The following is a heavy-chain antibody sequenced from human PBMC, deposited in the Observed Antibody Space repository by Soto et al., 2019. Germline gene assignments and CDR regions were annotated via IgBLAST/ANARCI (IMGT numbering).Heavy chain of an antibody. CDR3: ARDSSGGNAFTEYFQH. V-gene: IGHV3-30-3*01. J-gene: IGHJ1*01. CDR2: ISYDGSNK. Sequence: QVQLVESGGGVVQPGRSLRLSCAASGFTFSSYAMHWVRQAPGKGLEWVAVISYDGSNKYYADSVKGRFTISRDNSKNTLYLQMNSLRAEDTAVYYCARDSSGGNAFTEYFQHWGQGTLVTVSS. CDR1: GFTFSSYA. D-gene: IGHD2-15*01.